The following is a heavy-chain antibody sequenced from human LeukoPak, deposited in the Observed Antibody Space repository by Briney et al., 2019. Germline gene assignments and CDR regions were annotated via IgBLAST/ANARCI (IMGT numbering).Heavy chain of an antibody. D-gene: IGHD3-10*01. Sequence: SQTLSLTCAVSGGSISSGGYSWSWIRQPPGKGLEWIGYIYHSGSTYYNPSLKSRVTISVDRSKNQFSLKLSSVTAADTAMYYCARAQLWFGDPFDYWGQGTLVTVSS. J-gene: IGHJ4*02. CDR1: GGSISSGGYS. CDR3: ARAQLWFGDPFDY. V-gene: IGHV4-30-2*01. CDR2: IYHSGST.